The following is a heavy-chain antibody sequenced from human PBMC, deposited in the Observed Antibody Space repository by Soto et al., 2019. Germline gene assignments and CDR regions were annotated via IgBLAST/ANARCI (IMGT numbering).Heavy chain of an antibody. CDR3: TLNHCAGGGCYDRDY. CDR1: GESVTSPGNY. CDR2: ISSGGSP. Sequence: VQLQESGPGLVKPSQTLSLTCAVSGESVTSPGNYWNWIRQRPDTGLEWIGYISSGGSPFYNPSLQSRVSLSLDTSNNLFSLTLNSVTAADTAVYYCTLNHCAGGGCYDRDYWGQGTRVTVSS. V-gene: IGHV4-31*11. D-gene: IGHD2-15*01. J-gene: IGHJ1*01.